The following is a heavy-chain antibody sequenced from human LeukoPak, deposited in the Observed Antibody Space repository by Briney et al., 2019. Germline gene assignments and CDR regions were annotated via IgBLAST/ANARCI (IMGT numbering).Heavy chain of an antibody. D-gene: IGHD3-22*01. CDR1: GFTFSSYS. J-gene: IGHJ4*02. CDR2: ISSSSSYI. CDR3: ARDREGEYYYDSSGYTE. Sequence: GGSLRLSCAASGFTFSSYSMNWVRQAPGKGLEWVSSISSSSSYIYYADSVKGRFTISRDNAKNSLYLQMNSLRAEDTAVYYCARDREGEYYYDSSGYTEWGQGTLVTVSS. V-gene: IGHV3-21*01.